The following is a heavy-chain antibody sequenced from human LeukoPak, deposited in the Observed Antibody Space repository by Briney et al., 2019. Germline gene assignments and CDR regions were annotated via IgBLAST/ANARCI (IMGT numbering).Heavy chain of an antibody. CDR1: GGSISSGGYY. CDR2: IYYSGST. Sequence: SETLSLTCTVSGGSISSGGYYWSWIRQHPGKGLEWIGYIYYSGSTYYTPSLKSRVTISVDTSKNQFSLKLSSVTAADTAVYYCARVGATVTTVGYFDYWGQGTLVTVSS. D-gene: IGHD4-17*01. V-gene: IGHV4-31*03. J-gene: IGHJ4*02. CDR3: ARVGATVTTVGYFDY.